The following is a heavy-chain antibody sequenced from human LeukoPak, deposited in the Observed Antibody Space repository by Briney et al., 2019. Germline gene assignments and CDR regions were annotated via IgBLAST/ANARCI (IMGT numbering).Heavy chain of an antibody. V-gene: IGHV4-34*01. CDR2: VNHSGST. Sequence: SETLSLTCAVYGGSLSGYYWSWIRQPPGKGLEWIGEVNHSGSTNYKPSLKSRVTISVDTSKNQFSLRLSSLTAADTAVYYCASGYYLLEYWGQGTLVTVSS. CDR3: ASGYYLLEY. J-gene: IGHJ4*02. CDR1: GGSLSGYY. D-gene: IGHD3-22*01.